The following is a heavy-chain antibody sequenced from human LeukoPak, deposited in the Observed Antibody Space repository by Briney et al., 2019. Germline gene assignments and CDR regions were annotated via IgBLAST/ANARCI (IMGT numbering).Heavy chain of an antibody. CDR2: IYPGDSDT. D-gene: IGHD2-2*01. CDR3: ARHLSYCSSTSCYDWPDP. J-gene: IGHJ5*02. V-gene: IGHV5-51*01. CDR1: GYSFTNYW. Sequence: GGSLKISCKGSGYSFTNYWICLVRQMPGKRLEWMGIIYPGDSDTRSSPSFQGHVTISAAKSISTAYLQWSSLKASDTAMYYCARHLSYCSSTSCYDWPDPWGQGTLVTVSS.